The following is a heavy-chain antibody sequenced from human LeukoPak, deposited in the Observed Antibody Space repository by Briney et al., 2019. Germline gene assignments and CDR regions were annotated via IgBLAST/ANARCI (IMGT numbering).Heavy chain of an antibody. D-gene: IGHD2-2*01. Sequence: PGGSLRLPCSASGFTFSSYAMKWVRQAPGKGLEWVSAISRTSAYIYYSDSVKGRFTVSRDNAMNSVFLQMDSLRAEDTAVYYCARDERRYCSGSNCYPGDYWGQGTLVTVSS. CDR3: ARDERRYCSGSNCYPGDY. J-gene: IGHJ4*02. CDR1: GFTFSSYA. V-gene: IGHV3-21*01. CDR2: ISRTSAYI.